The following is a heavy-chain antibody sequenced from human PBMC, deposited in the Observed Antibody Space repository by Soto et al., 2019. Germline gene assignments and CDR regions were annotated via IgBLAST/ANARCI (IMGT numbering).Heavy chain of an antibody. V-gene: IGHV3-23*01. Sequence: GGSLRLSCAASGFTFSSYSMSWVRQAPGKGLEWVSGFRTGGDDGTTYYADSVKGRFTISRDNSKNTLFLQMNSLRAEDTAIYYCAKKVNSGPGSQYFDYGGQGTLVTVP. CDR1: GFTFSSYS. D-gene: IGHD3-10*01. J-gene: IGHJ4*02. CDR3: AKKVNSGPGSQYFDY. CDR2: FRTGGDDGTT.